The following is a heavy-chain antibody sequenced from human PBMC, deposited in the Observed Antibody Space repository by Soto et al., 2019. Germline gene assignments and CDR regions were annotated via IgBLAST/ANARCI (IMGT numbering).Heavy chain of an antibody. CDR2: ISYDGSNK. Sequence: QVQLVESGGGVVQPGRSLRLSCAASGFTFSSYAMHWVRQAPGKGLEWVAVISYDGSNKYYADSVKGRFTISRDNSKNTLYLQMNSLRAEDTAVYYCARDGGTQTVVTPIYYFDYWGQGTLVTVSS. V-gene: IGHV3-30-3*01. J-gene: IGHJ4*02. CDR1: GFTFSSYA. CDR3: ARDGGTQTVVTPIYYFDY. D-gene: IGHD2-15*01.